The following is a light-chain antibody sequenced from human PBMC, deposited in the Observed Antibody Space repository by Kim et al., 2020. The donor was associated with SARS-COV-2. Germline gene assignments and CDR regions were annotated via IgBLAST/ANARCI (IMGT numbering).Light chain of an antibody. V-gene: IGKV3-20*01. CDR2: GAS. CDR3: QQYASSPIT. J-gene: IGKJ5*01. Sequence: SPVERGVLSCRASQSVTNKYLAWYQQRLGQAPRLLIYGASSRATGIPDRFSGSGSGTDFTLTISRVEPEDFAVYYCQQYASSPITFGQGTRLEIK. CDR1: QSVTNKY.